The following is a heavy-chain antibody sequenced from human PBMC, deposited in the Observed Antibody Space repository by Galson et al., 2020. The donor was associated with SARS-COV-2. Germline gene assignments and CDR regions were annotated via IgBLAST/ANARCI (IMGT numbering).Heavy chain of an antibody. J-gene: IGHJ6*03. CDR2: INPSGGST. CDR3: ARDRDQDCSSTSCYRPRYYYYMDV. Sequence: ASVKVSCKASGYTFTSYYIHWVRQPPGQGLAWMGIINPSGGSTSYAQKFQGRVTITRDTPTSTVYMELSSLRSEDTPVYYCARDRDQDCSSTSCYRPRYYYYMDVWGKGTTVSVSS. D-gene: IGHD2-2*01. CDR1: GYTFTSYY. V-gene: IGHV1-46*01.